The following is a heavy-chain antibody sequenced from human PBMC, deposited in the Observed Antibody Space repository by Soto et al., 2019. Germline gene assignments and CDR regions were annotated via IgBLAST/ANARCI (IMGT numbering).Heavy chain of an antibody. Sequence: PGGSLRLSCAASGFTFSSDWMRWVRQAPGKGLVWVSRINTDGSGTTYADSVKGRFTISRDNAKNMVYLQMNSLRAEDTAVYYCARLHCHSPNCVPLDPWGQGTLVTVSS. CDR2: INTDGSGT. CDR1: GFTFSSDW. J-gene: IGHJ5*02. V-gene: IGHV3-74*01. D-gene: IGHD1-1*01. CDR3: ARLHCHSPNCVPLDP.